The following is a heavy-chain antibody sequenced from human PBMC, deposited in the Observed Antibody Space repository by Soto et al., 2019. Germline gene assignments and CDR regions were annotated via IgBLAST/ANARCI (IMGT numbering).Heavy chain of an antibody. CDR2: IYYSGST. D-gene: IGHD3-16*01. V-gene: IGHV4-59*01. Sequence: SETLSLTCTVSGGSISSYYWSWIRQPPGKGLEWIGYIYYSGSTNYNPSLKSRVTISVDTSKNQFSLKLSSVTAADTAVYYCARLLGIRAFDIWGQGTMVTVSS. J-gene: IGHJ3*02. CDR3: ARLLGIRAFDI. CDR1: GGSISSYY.